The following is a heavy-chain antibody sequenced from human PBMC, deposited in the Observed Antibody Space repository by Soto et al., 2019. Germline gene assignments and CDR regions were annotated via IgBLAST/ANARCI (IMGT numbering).Heavy chain of an antibody. V-gene: IGHV4-31*03. CDR1: GGSINSGGYY. CDR3: GREQLGVHGDGWFDP. CDR2: IYYSGST. Sequence: PSETLSLTCTVSGGSINSGGYYWSWIRQHPGKGLEWIGYIYYSGSTYYNPSLKSRVTISVDTSKNQYSLKLSSVTAADTAVYYRGREQLGVHGDGWFDPWGQGTLVTVSS. J-gene: IGHJ5*02. D-gene: IGHD4-17*01.